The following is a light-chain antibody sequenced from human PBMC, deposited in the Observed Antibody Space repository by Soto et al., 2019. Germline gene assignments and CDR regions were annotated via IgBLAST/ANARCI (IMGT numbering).Light chain of an antibody. CDR2: GAS. J-gene: IGKJ4*01. CDR3: QQYNGWPLT. CDR1: QSVSTN. V-gene: IGKV3-15*01. Sequence: EIVMTQSPATLSVSPGERATLSCRASQSVSTNLVWYQQKPGQAPRLLIYGASTRATGVPGRFSGTGSGTEFTLTISSLQSEDSAVYYCQQYNGWPLTFGGGTKVEIK.